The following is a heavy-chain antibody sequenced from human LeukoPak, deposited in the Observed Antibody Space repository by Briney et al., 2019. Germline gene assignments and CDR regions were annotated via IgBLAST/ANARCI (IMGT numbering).Heavy chain of an antibody. CDR1: GYRFTSYW. CDR3: ARRVESSSWTFDY. J-gene: IGHJ4*02. V-gene: IGHV5-51*01. Sequence: RESLKISCKGSGYRFTSYWIGWVRQMPGKGLEWMGIIYPGDSDTRYSPSFQGQVTISADKSISTAYLQWSSLKASDTAIYYCARRVESSSWTFDYWGQGTLVTVSS. D-gene: IGHD6-13*01. CDR2: IYPGDSDT.